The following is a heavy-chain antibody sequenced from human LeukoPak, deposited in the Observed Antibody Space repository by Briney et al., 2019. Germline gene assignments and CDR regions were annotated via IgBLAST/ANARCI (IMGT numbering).Heavy chain of an antibody. Sequence: TLSLTCTVSGGSISSGDYYWSWIRQPPGKALEWLARIDWDDDKYYSTSLKTRLTISKDTSKNQVVLTMTNMDPVDTATYYCARIRPDTAMVNYYYYYMDVWGKGTTVTVSS. D-gene: IGHD5-18*01. CDR2: IDWDDDK. CDR1: GGSISSGDYY. V-gene: IGHV2-70*11. CDR3: ARIRPDTAMVNYYYYYMDV. J-gene: IGHJ6*03.